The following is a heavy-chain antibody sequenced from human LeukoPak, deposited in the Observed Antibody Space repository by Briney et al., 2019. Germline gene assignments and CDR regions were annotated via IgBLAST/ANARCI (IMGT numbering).Heavy chain of an antibody. CDR3: AHTRDYDILTGYYSSYFDY. D-gene: IGHD3-9*01. CDR2: IIPIFGTA. V-gene: IGHV1-69*05. Sequence: SVKVSCKASGGTFSSYAISWVRQAPGHGLEWMGGIIPIFGTANYAQKFQGRVTITTDESTSTAYIELSSLRSEDTAVYYCAHTRDYDILTGYYSSYFDYWGQGTLVTVSS. CDR1: GGTFSSYA. J-gene: IGHJ4*02.